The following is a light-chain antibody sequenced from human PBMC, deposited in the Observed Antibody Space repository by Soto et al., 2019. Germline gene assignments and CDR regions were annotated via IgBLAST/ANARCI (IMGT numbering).Light chain of an antibody. V-gene: IGKV1-5*01. J-gene: IGKJ4*01. CDR3: QQYHSYPLT. CDR2: DAS. Sequence: DIQMTQSPSTLSASVGDRVTITCRASQSISSWLAWYQQKPGKAPKVLIYDASSLESGVPSRFSGSGSGTEFSLTISSLQAEDVATYFCQQYHSYPLTFGGGTKVDIK. CDR1: QSISSW.